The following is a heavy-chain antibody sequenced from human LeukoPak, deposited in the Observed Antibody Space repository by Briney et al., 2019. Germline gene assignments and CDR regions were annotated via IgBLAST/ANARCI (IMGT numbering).Heavy chain of an antibody. D-gene: IGHD5-18*01. CDR1: GDSISTYY. Sequence: SETLSLTCTVSGDSISTYYWSWIRQPPEKGLEWIAYIHYRGSTTYNPSLRSRVTISVDTSRNQFSLKLSSVTAADTAVYYCARSRSGYSYEHGAFEIWGQGTMVTVSS. J-gene: IGHJ3*02. CDR2: IHYRGST. V-gene: IGHV4-59*01. CDR3: ARSRSGYSYEHGAFEI.